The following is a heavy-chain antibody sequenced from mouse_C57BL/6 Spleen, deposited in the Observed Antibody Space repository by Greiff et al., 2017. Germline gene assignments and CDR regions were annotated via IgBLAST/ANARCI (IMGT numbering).Heavy chain of an antibody. CDR1: GYTFTSYW. CDR2: IDPSDSYT. J-gene: IGHJ2*01. V-gene: IGHV1-50*01. D-gene: IGHD2-1*01. CDR3: ARVYPWFDY. Sequence: QVQLQQPGAELVKPGASVKLSCKASGYTFTSYWMQWVKQRPGQGLEWIGEIDPSDSYTNYNQKFKGKATLTVDTSSSTAYMQLSSLTSEDSAVYYCARVYPWFDYWGQGTTLTVSS.